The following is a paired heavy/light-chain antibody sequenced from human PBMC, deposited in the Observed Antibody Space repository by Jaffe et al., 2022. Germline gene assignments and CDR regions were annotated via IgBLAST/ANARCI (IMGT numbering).Heavy chain of an antibody. D-gene: IGHD4-17*01. V-gene: IGHV1-46*03. CDR2: INPSGGST. J-gene: IGHJ4*02. Sequence: QVQLVQSGAEVKKPGASVKVSCKASGYTFTSYYMHWVRQAPGQGLEWMGIINPSGGSTSYAQKFQGRVTMTRDTSTSTVYMELSSLRSEDTAVYYCARSHYGYRYHPVIYFDYWGQGTLVTVSS. CDR1: GYTFTSYY. CDR3: ARSHYGYRYHPVIYFDY.
Light chain of an antibody. V-gene: IGKV1-33*01. J-gene: IGKJ4*01. CDR2: DAS. CDR1: QDISNY. Sequence: DIQMTQSPSSLSASVGDRVTITCQASQDISNYLNWYQQKPGKAPKLLIYDASNLETGVPSRFSGSGSGTDFTFTISSLQPEDIATYYCQQYDNLPVVTFGGGTKVEIK. CDR3: QQYDNLPVVT.